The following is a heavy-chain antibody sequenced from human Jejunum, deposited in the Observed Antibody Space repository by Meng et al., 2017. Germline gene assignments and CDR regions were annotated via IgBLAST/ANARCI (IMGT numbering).Heavy chain of an antibody. CDR2: INKGESEI. D-gene: IGHD2-15*01. CDR3: ARVRGYCSGVSCFPPDY. Sequence: GGSLRLSCAASGFTFNRFWMSWFRQAPGKGLEWVATINKGESEIYYVDSVKGRFTISRDNAKSSLYLQMNSLRAEDMAVYYCARVRGYCSGVSCFPPDYWGQGTLVTVSS. J-gene: IGHJ4*02. CDR1: GFTFNRFW. V-gene: IGHV3-7*01.